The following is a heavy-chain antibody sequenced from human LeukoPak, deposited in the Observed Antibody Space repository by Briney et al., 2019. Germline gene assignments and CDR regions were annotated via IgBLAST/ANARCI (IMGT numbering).Heavy chain of an antibody. J-gene: IGHJ3*02. V-gene: IGHV3-30-3*01. Sequence: GGSLRLSCAASGFSFSSYAMHRVRQAPGKGLEWVAVISYDGSNKYYADSVKGRFTISRDNSKNTLYLQMNSLRAEDTAVYYCASFRPRARAFDIWGQGTMVTVSS. CDR1: GFSFSSYA. CDR2: ISYDGSNK. CDR3: ASFRPRARAFDI.